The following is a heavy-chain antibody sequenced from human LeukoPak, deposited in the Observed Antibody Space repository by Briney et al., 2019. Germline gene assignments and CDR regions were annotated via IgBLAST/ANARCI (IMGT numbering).Heavy chain of an antibody. Sequence: PGGSLRLSCVVSGFTFSRYWMSWVRQAPGQGLEWAANIKQDGSEKYCVDSVKGRFTISRDNVKNSPYLQMNSLRAEDTAVYYCAREGGSYLGYYYYMDVWGKGTTVTVSS. D-gene: IGHD1-26*01. CDR2: IKQDGSEK. CDR3: AREGGSYLGYYYYMDV. J-gene: IGHJ6*03. CDR1: GFTFSRYW. V-gene: IGHV3-7*01.